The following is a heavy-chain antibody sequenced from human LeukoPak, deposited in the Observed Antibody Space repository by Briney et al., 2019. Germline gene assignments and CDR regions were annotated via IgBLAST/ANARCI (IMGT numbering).Heavy chain of an antibody. Sequence: SETLSLTCTVSGGSISSYYWSWIRQPAGKGLEWIGRIYTSGSTNYNPSLKSRVTMSVDTSKNQFSLKLSSVTAADTAVYYCARDRGNYYDSSGYYSGFDYWGQGTLVTVSS. J-gene: IGHJ4*02. V-gene: IGHV4-4*07. CDR2: IYTSGST. CDR3: ARDRGNYYDSSGYYSGFDY. D-gene: IGHD3-22*01. CDR1: GGSISSYY.